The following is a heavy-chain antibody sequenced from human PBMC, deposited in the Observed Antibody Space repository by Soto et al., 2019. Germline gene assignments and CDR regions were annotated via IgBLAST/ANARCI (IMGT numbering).Heavy chain of an antibody. CDR3: ARVVNIVVVPAASGSMDV. CDR1: GGSISSGDYY. V-gene: IGHV4-30-4*01. CDR2: IYYSGST. J-gene: IGHJ6*02. D-gene: IGHD2-2*01. Sequence: SETLSLTCTVPGGSISSGDYYWSWIRQPPGKGLEWIGYIYYSGSTYYNPSLKSRVTISVDTSKNQFSLKLSSVTAADTAVYYCARVVNIVVVPAASGSMDVWGQGTTVTVSS.